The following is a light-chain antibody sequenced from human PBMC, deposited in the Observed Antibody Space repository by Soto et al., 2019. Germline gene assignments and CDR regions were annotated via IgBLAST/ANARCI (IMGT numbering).Light chain of an antibody. CDR2: DVS. Sequence: QSALTQPRSVSGSPGQSVTISCTGTSSDVGGYNYVSWYQQHPGKAPKLMIYDVSKRPSGVPDRFSGSKSGNTASLTIFGLQAEDEADYYCCSYEGSYTPSVVFGGGTKLTVL. J-gene: IGLJ2*01. V-gene: IGLV2-11*01. CDR3: CSYEGSYTPSVV. CDR1: SSDVGGYNY.